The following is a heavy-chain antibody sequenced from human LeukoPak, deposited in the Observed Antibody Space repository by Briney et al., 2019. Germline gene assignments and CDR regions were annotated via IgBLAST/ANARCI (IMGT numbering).Heavy chain of an antibody. Sequence: PSETLSLTCAVYGGSFSGYYWSWVRQAPGKGLEWVANIKQDGSEKYYVDSVKGRFTISRDNAKNSLYLQMNSLRAEDTAVYYCARFPNSGYAPHYYYGMDVWGQGTTVTVSS. CDR3: ARFPNSGYAPHYYYGMDV. CDR1: GGSFSGYY. D-gene: IGHD5-12*01. CDR2: IKQDGSEK. V-gene: IGHV3-7*03. J-gene: IGHJ6*02.